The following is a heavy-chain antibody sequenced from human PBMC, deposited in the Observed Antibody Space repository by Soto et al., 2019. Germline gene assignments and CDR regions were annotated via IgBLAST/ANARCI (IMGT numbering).Heavy chain of an antibody. CDR1: GGSISSSSYY. V-gene: IGHV4-39*01. D-gene: IGHD3-10*01. CDR2: IFYSGST. J-gene: IGHJ6*02. CDR3: ARHAPIPPMVRGVINYYYGMDV. Sequence: PSETLSLTCTVSGGSISSSSYYWGWIRQPPGKGLEWFGSIFYSGSTYYNPSLKSRVTISVDTSKNQFSLKLSSVTAADTAVYYCARHAPIPPMVRGVINYYYGMDVWGQGTTVTVSS.